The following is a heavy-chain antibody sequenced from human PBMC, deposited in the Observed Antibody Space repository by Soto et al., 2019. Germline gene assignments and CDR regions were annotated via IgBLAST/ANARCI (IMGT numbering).Heavy chain of an antibody. Sequence: SETLSLTCTVSGGSISSYYWSWIRQPPGKGLEWIGYIYYSGSTNYNPSPKSRVTISVDTSKNQFSLKLSSVTAADTAVYYCARTESDCSGGSCYHYYWGQGTLVPVSS. J-gene: IGHJ4*02. CDR2: IYYSGST. V-gene: IGHV4-59*08. D-gene: IGHD2-15*01. CDR3: ARTESDCSGGSCYHYY. CDR1: GGSISSYY.